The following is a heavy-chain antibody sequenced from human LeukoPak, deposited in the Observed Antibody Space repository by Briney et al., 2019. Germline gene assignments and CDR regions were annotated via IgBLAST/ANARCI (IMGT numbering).Heavy chain of an antibody. CDR2: IYYSGST. CDR3: ARLRGNYFPDY. V-gene: IGHV4-59*01. Sequence: SETLSLTCTVSGDSISGYYWTWIRQPPGKGLEWIGYIYYSGSTNYNPSLKSRLIISVDTSKNQFPLKLSSVTAADTAVYYCARLRGNYFPDYWGQGFLVTVSS. CDR1: GDSISGYY. D-gene: IGHD4-11*01. J-gene: IGHJ4*02.